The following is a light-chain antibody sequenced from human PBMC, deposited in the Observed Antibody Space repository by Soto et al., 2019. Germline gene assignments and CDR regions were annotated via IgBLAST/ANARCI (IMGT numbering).Light chain of an antibody. CDR3: KSYASSNTYV. CDR2: EVV. CDR1: NSDIGVYDF. Sequence: QSVLNQPPSTSGSPGQSVTISCTGTNSDIGVYDFVSWYQQHPGKAPRLIIYEVVQRPSGVPDRFSGSKSCNTASLTVSGLQAADEADYFCKSYASSNTYVFGSGTKVTVL. J-gene: IGLJ1*01. V-gene: IGLV2-8*01.